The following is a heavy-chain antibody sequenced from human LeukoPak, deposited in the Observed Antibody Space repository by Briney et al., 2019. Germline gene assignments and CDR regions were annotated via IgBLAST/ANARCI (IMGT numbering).Heavy chain of an antibody. J-gene: IGHJ6*02. D-gene: IGHD2-2*01. CDR3: ARRPAIFMDGVYYYSMDV. Sequence: PGGSLRLSCAASEFTFSKYAMSWVRQAPGKGLEWVSAVSASADSTYYADSVKGRFIISRDNSKNTLFLQMNSLRAEDTAVYYCARRPAIFMDGVYYYSMDVWGQGTTVTVSS. CDR1: EFTFSKYA. CDR2: VSASADST. V-gene: IGHV3-23*01.